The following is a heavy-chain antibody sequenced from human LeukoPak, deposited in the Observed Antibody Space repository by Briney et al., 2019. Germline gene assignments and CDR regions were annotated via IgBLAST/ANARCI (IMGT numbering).Heavy chain of an antibody. J-gene: IGHJ3*02. D-gene: IGHD5-24*01. CDR3: ARRDGYDAFDI. CDR1: GYIFTAYY. V-gene: IGHV1-2*02. Sequence: ASVKVSCKASGYIFTAYYMHWVRQAPGQELEWMGWIDPNSGDSNSAQRFQGRVTMTRDTSISTAYMELSRLRSDDTAVYSCARRDGYDAFDIWGQGTVVIVSS. CDR2: IDPNSGDS.